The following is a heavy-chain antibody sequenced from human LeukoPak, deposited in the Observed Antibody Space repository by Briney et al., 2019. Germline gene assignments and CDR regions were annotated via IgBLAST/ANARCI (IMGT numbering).Heavy chain of an antibody. D-gene: IGHD2-15*01. Sequence: SETLSLTCTVSGSMYNYYWSWIRQPPGKGLEWIGDVYYSGTTNYNPSLKSRVTISIDASKNQVSLKLNSVTAADTAVYYCARRSVVVAAVDYWGQGTLVTVSS. CDR1: GSMYNYY. CDR3: ARRSVVVAAVDY. CDR2: VYYSGTT. V-gene: IGHV4-59*12. J-gene: IGHJ4*02.